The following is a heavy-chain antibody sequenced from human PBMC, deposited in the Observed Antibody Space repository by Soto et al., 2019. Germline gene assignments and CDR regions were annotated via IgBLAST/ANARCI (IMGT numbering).Heavy chain of an antibody. V-gene: IGHV4-59*01. CDR2: IYYSAKT. Sequence: QVQLQESGPGLVRPSETLSLTCTVSGCSMTSYYWGWIRKPPGKGLEWIGHIYYSAKTYSNPSLRGRPTMSIDPSKNQFSLKLSSVAAADTALYYCARVASREAFDVWGQGTMVSVSS. J-gene: IGHJ3*01. CDR1: GCSMTSYY. CDR3: ARVASREAFDV.